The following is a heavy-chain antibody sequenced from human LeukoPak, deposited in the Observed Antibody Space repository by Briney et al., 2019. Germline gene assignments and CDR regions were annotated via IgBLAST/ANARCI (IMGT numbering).Heavy chain of an antibody. CDR2: ISSSGSST. J-gene: IGHJ4*02. Sequence: PGGSLRLSCAASGFTFSNYAMTWVRQAPGKGLEWVSAISSSGSSTYYADSVKGRFTISRDNSKNTLYLQMNSLRAEDTAVYYCAKVRSPLFRGGSYCFDYWGQGTLVTVSS. CDR1: GFTFSNYA. CDR3: AKVRSPLFRGGSYCFDY. D-gene: IGHD1-26*01. V-gene: IGHV3-23*01.